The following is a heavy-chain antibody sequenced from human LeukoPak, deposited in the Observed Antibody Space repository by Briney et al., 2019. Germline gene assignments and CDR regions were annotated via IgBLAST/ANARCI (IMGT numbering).Heavy chain of an antibody. CDR2: IYPGDSDT. CDR3: ARRPYCSSTSCPPDLYYYYGMDV. Sequence: GESLKISCKGSGYSFTSYWIGWVRQMPGKGLAWMGIIYPGDSDTRYSPSFQGQVTISADKSISTAYLQWSSLKASDTAMYYCARRPYCSSTSCPPDLYYYYGMDVWGQGTTVTVSS. J-gene: IGHJ6*02. CDR1: GYSFTSYW. V-gene: IGHV5-51*01. D-gene: IGHD2-2*01.